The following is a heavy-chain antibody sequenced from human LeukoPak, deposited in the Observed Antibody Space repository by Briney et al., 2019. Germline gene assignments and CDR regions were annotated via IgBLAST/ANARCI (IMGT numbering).Heavy chain of an antibody. CDR3: AKEGSYSGSRFDY. J-gene: IGHJ4*02. Sequence: PGGPLRLSCAASGFTFSSYAMSWVRQAPGKGLEWVSFISGSGDSTYYADSVKGRFTISRDNSKNTLYLQMNSLRGEDTAVYYCAKEGSYSGSRFDYWGQGTLVTVSS. D-gene: IGHD1-26*01. V-gene: IGHV3-23*01. CDR2: ISGSGDST. CDR1: GFTFSSYA.